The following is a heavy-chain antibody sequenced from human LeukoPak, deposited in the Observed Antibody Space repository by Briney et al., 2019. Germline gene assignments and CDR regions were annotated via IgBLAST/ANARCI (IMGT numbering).Heavy chain of an antibody. CDR3: ASQKGLDV. CDR1: GFSFSSYS. CDR2: IDYSGSYV. J-gene: IGHJ6*02. Sequence: PGGSLRLSCAASGFSFSSYSMNWVRQAPGKGLEWVSAIDYSGSYVYYTDSVKGRFTTSRDNAKNSLYLQMNSLRAEDTAIYYCASQKGLDVWGQGTTVTVSS. V-gene: IGHV3-21*01.